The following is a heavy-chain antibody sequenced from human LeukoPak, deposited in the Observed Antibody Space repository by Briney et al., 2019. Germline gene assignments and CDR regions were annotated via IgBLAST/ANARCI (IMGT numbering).Heavy chain of an antibody. Sequence: ASVKVSCKASGYTFTGYHMHWVRQAPGQGLEWLGYIRPMTGDTNYAQKFQDRVTFSMDTSTATAYMELRSLRSDDTAFYYCGRGVQSFDPWGQGTLVTVSS. CDR2: IRPMTGDT. CDR3: GRGVQSFDP. J-gene: IGHJ5*02. V-gene: IGHV1-2*02. CDR1: GYTFTGYH.